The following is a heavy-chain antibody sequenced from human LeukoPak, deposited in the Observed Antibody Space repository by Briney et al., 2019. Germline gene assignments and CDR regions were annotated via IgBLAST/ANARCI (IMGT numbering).Heavy chain of an antibody. D-gene: IGHD6-19*01. J-gene: IGHJ4*02. Sequence: KPSETLSLTCTDSGGSISSYYWSWIRQPPGKGLEWIGYIYYSGSTNYNPSLKSRVTISVDTSKNQFSLKLSSVTAADTAVYYCARTSYSSGWAAGYWGQGTLVTVSS. CDR1: GGSISSYY. CDR2: IYYSGST. CDR3: ARTSYSSGWAAGY. V-gene: IGHV4-59*01.